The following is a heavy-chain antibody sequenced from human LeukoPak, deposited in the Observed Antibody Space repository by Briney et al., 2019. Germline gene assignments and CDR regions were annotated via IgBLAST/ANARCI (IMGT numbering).Heavy chain of an antibody. CDR3: ARGRGAFGSSSWYRDTWEGRYFDY. J-gene: IGHJ4*02. V-gene: IGHV4-34*01. Sequence: SETLSLTCAVYGGSFSGYYWSWIRQPPGKGLEWIGEINHSGSTNYNPSLKSRVTVSVDTSKNQFSLKLSSVTAADTAVYYCARGRGAFGSSSWYRDTWEGRYFDYWGQGTLVTVSS. D-gene: IGHD6-13*01. CDR1: GGSFSGYY. CDR2: INHSGST.